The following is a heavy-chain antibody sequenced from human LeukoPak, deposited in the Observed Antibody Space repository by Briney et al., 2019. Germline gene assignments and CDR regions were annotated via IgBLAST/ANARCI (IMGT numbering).Heavy chain of an antibody. Sequence: PGGSLRLSCAASGFTVSRDYMSWVRQAPGKGLVWVSRIDSDGTTTTYADSVKGRFTISRDNAKSMVYLQMNSLRAEDTAVYYCAKDVGGTIWGQGTLVTVSS. CDR2: IDSDGTTT. CDR3: AKDVGGTI. J-gene: IGHJ1*01. D-gene: IGHD1-26*01. CDR1: GFTVSRDY. V-gene: IGHV3-74*01.